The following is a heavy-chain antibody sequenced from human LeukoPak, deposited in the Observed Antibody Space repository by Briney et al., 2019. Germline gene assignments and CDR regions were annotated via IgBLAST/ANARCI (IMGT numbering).Heavy chain of an antibody. D-gene: IGHD3-22*01. CDR3: ARNVYDIASPYNWFDP. V-gene: IGHV1-69*05. Sequence: GASVKVSCKASGGTFSSYAISWVRQPPGQGLEWMGGIIPIFGTANYAQKFQGRVTITTDESTSTAYMELSSLRSEDTAVYYCARNVYDIASPYNWFDPWGQGTLVTVSS. CDR2: IIPIFGTA. J-gene: IGHJ5*02. CDR1: GGTFSSYA.